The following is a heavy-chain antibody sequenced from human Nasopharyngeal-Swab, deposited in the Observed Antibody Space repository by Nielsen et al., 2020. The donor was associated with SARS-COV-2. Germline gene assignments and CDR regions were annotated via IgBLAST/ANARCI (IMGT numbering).Heavy chain of an antibody. J-gene: IGHJ3*02. D-gene: IGHD1-26*01. CDR2: FSYTGIT. V-gene: IGHV4-61*05. CDR1: GGSISSGSIRSYY. CDR3: ARHSGSFLTWEHAFDI. Sequence: SETLSLTCTVSGGSISSGSIRSYYWSWIRQPPGKGLEWIGYFSYTGITNYNPSLKSRVTISVDMSKNQFSLKLSSVAAADTAVYYCARHSGSFLTWEHAFDIWGQGTMVTVSS.